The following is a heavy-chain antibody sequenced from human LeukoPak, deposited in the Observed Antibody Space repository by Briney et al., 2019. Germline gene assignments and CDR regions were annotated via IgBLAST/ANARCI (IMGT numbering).Heavy chain of an antibody. D-gene: IGHD5-12*01. CDR3: ARGHLSWIVATITFFDY. CDR1: GGSISSGGYY. CDR2: IYYSGST. J-gene: IGHJ4*02. V-gene: IGHV4-30-4*08. Sequence: SETLSLTCTVSGGSISSGGYYWSWIRQPPGKGLEWIGYIYYSGSTYYNPSLKSRVTISVDTSKNQFSLKLSSVTAADTAVYYCARGHLSWIVATITFFDYWGQGTLVTVSS.